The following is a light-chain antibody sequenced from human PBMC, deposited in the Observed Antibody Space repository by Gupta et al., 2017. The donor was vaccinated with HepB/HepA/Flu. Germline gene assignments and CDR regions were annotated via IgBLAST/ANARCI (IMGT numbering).Light chain of an antibody. V-gene: IGLV2-14*03. CDR1: SSDVGGYNY. Sequence: QSALTQPASVSGSPGQSITISCTGTSSDVGGYNYVSWYQQHPAEAPKLLIYDVSKRPSGISTRFSGSKSGNTASLTISGLQLEDEADYYCTSYASSSTLVLFGGGTKLTVL. CDR3: TSYASSSTLVL. J-gene: IGLJ2*01. CDR2: DVS.